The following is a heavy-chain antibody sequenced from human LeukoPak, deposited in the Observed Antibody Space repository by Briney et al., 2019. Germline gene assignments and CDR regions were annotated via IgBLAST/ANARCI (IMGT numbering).Heavy chain of an antibody. J-gene: IGHJ4*02. CDR1: GFTFSDYY. V-gene: IGHV3-11*01. CDR3: ARDLGTQEYFDY. D-gene: IGHD1-1*01. Sequence: GGSLRLSCAASGFTFSDYYMSWIRQAPGKGLEWISYISASGRTTYYADSVKGRFTISRENAKNSLYLVMDSLRAEDTAVYFCARDLGTQEYFDYWGQGSRVSVSS. CDR2: ISASGRTT.